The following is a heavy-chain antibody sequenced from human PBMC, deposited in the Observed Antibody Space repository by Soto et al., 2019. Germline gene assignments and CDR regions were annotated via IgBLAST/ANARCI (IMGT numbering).Heavy chain of an antibody. V-gene: IGHV4-34*01. J-gene: IGHJ5*02. Sequence: SETLSLTCAVYGGSVNDYYWNWIRQPPGKGLEWIGEINHTGGTHYNPSLKSRVTMSVDTSKNQFSLRLSSVTAADTAIYYCATRITVFGLLIPPFDTWGQGTQVTVSS. CDR2: INHTGGT. CDR1: GGSVNDYY. CDR3: ATRITVFGLLIPPFDT. D-gene: IGHD3-3*01.